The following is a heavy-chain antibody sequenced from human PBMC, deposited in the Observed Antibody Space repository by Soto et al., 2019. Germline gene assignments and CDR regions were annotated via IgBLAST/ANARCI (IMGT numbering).Heavy chain of an antibody. Sequence: SDTLSLNCTVFGVSVCSGSYYWIWIRQPPGKGLEWIGYIYYSGSTNYNPSLKSRVTISVDTSKNQFSLKLSSVTAADTAVYYCARESRIAARPVYYYYGMDVWGQGTTVT. V-gene: IGHV4-61*01. CDR2: IYYSGST. CDR3: ARESRIAARPVYYYYGMDV. CDR1: GVSVCSGSYY. D-gene: IGHD6-6*01. J-gene: IGHJ6*02.